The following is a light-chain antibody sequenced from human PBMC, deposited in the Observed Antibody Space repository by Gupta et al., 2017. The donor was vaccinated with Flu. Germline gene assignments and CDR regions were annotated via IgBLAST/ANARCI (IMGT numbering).Light chain of an antibody. CDR2: DVT. Sequence: QPRSVSGSPGQLVTISCTGSSNDVGGSNSVSWYQQRPGKAPKLILYDVTERPSGDPDRFSGSKSGNTAFLTISGLQADDEADYYCSSPAGRVTWVFGTGTTLTVL. CDR1: SNDVGGSNS. CDR3: SSPAGRVTWV. J-gene: IGLJ1*01. V-gene: IGLV2-11*01.